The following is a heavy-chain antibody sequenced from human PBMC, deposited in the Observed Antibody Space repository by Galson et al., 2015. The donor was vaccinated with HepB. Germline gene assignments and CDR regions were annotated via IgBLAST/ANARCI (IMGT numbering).Heavy chain of an antibody. CDR3: TTDIVASGSYHILPPTDAFDI. Sequence: SLRLSCAAPGFTFSNAWMSWVRPAPGKGLEWVGRIKSKTDGGTTDYAAPVKGRFTISRDDSKNTLYLQMNSLKTEDTAVYYCTTDIVASGSYHILPPTDAFDIWGQGTMVTVSS. CDR1: GFTFSNAW. V-gene: IGHV3-15*01. D-gene: IGHD1-26*01. J-gene: IGHJ3*02. CDR2: IKSKTDGGTT.